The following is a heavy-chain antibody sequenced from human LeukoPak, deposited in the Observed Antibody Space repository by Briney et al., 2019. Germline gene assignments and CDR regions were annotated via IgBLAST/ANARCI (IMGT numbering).Heavy chain of an antibody. CDR1: GFSFNGYD. D-gene: IGHD3-16*01. Sequence: GGSLRLSCAASGFSFNGYDIHWVRQATGKGLEWVSGIDTAGDSHYLGSVKGRFTISRENAKNSVYLQMNSLRAGDTAVYYCARWSSRGGFDYWGQGTLVAVSS. J-gene: IGHJ4*02. CDR2: IDTAGDS. CDR3: ARWSSRGGFDY. V-gene: IGHV3-13*01.